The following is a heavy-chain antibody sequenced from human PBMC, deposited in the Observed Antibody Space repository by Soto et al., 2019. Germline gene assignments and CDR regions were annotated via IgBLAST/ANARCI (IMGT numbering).Heavy chain of an antibody. CDR3: AREYSSGWAKWFDP. CDR2: MYFSGST. V-gene: IGHV4-59*01. Sequence: SETLSLTCTVSGGSISSYYWSWIRQPPGKGLEWIGYMYFSGSTNYNPSLKSRVTISVDTSKNQFSLKLSSVTAADTAVYYCAREYSSGWAKWFDPWGQGTLVTVSS. D-gene: IGHD6-19*01. CDR1: GGSISSYY. J-gene: IGHJ5*02.